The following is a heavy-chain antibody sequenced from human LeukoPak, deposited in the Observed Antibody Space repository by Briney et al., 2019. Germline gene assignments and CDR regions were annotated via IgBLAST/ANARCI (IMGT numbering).Heavy chain of an antibody. J-gene: IGHJ4*02. CDR1: GFTFSDYY. CDR3: AREDGYSSSWYSDY. V-gene: IGHV3-11*05. D-gene: IGHD6-13*01. Sequence: GGSLRLSCAASGFTFSDYYMSWLRQAPGKGLEWVSDISSTSIYTNYADSVKGRFTISRDNAKNSLYLQMNSLRAEDTAVYYCAREDGYSSSWYSDYWGQGTLVTVSS. CDR2: ISSTSIYT.